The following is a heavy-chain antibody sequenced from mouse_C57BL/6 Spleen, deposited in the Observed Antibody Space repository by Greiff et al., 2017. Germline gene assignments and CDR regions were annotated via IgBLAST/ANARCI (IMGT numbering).Heavy chain of an antibody. J-gene: IGHJ3*01. CDR3: ARYDYDGWFAY. Sequence: DVKLVESEGGLVQPGSSMKLSCTASGFTFSDYYMAWVRQVPEKGLEWVANINYDGSSTYYLDSLKSRFIISRDNAKNILYLQMSSLKSEDTATYYCARYDYDGWFAYWGQGTLVTVSA. CDR1: GFTFSDYY. D-gene: IGHD2-4*01. V-gene: IGHV5-16*01. CDR2: INYDGSST.